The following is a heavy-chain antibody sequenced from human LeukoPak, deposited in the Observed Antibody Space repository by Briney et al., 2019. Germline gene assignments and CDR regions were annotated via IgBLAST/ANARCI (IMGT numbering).Heavy chain of an antibody. CDR3: ARDRNDAGAFDI. Sequence: GGSLRLSCAASGFTFSSYGINWVRQAPGKGLEWVSFISSSSSYIYYADSVKGRFTISRDNAKNSLYLQMNSLRAEDTAVYYCARDRNDAGAFDIWGQGTMVTVS. J-gene: IGHJ3*02. D-gene: IGHD1-1*01. V-gene: IGHV3-21*01. CDR2: ISSSSSYI. CDR1: GFTFSSYG.